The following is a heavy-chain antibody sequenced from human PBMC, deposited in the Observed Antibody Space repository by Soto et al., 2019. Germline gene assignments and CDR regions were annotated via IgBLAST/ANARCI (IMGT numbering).Heavy chain of an antibody. CDR2: INHSGST. CDR3: ARVSVTIFGVVMGHYYYAMDV. CDR1: GGSFRDYH. J-gene: IGHJ6*02. Sequence: SETLSLTSAVYGGSFRDYHWSWIRQPPGKGLEWIGEINHSGSTKYNPSLKSRVTISKDTSKKQVSLKLTSVTAADTAVYYCARVSVTIFGVVMGHYYYAMDVWGQGNTVT. V-gene: IGHV4-34*01. D-gene: IGHD3-3*01.